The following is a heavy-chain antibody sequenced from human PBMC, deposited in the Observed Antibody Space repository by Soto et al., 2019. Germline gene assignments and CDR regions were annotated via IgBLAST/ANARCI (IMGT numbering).Heavy chain of an antibody. CDR1: RFTFNTYS. CDR3: ARPGLTVPGTRYFDH. CDR2: IGSDGTAI. J-gene: IGHJ4*02. Sequence: LXLSCAASRFTFNTYSMGWVRQAPGKGLEWVSAIGSDGTAIQYADSVKGRFTISKDNSKDTLYLQMNSLRAEDTAVYYCARPGLTVPGTRYFDHWGQGTLVTVSS. D-gene: IGHD6-19*01. V-gene: IGHV3-23*05.